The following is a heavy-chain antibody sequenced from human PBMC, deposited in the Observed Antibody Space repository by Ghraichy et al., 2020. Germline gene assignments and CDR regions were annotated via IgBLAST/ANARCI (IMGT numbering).Heavy chain of an antibody. J-gene: IGHJ4*02. CDR1: GFTFSSYG. CDR3: AKDPGAAGLHFSFDY. D-gene: IGHD4-11*01. Sequence: GGSLRLSCAASGFTFSSYGMHWVRQAPGKGLEWVAVISYDGSNKYYADSVKGRFTISRDNSKNTLYLQMNSLRAEDTAVYYCAKDPGAAGLHFSFDYWGQGTLVTVSS. CDR2: ISYDGSNK. V-gene: IGHV3-30*18.